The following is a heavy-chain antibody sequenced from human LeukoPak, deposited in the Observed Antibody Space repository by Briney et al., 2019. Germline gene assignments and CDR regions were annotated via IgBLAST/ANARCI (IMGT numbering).Heavy chain of an antibody. J-gene: IGHJ4*02. CDR2: IRYDGSNK. Sequence: PGGSLRFSCAASGFTFSSYGMHWVRQAGGKGLEGVEFIRYDGSNKYYAESVKGRFTISRDNSKNTLYLQMNSLRTEDTAVYYCAKDGQQFLSCSGASCYYFFDYWGQGTLVTVSS. CDR3: AKDGQQFLSCSGASCYYFFDY. CDR1: GFTFSSYG. V-gene: IGHV3-30*02. D-gene: IGHD2-15*01.